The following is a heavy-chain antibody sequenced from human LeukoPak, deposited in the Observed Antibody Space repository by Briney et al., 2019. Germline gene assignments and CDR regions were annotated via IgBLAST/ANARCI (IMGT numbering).Heavy chain of an antibody. CDR2: FDPEDGET. CDR3: ATDRGKGKWHPLDY. V-gene: IGHV1-24*01. Sequence: ASVKVSCKVSGYTLTELSMHWVRQAPGKGLEWMGGFDPEDGETIYAQKFQGRVTMTEDTSTDTAYMELSSLRSEDTAVYYCATDRGKGKWHPLDYWGQGTLVTVPS. CDR1: GYTLTELS. D-gene: IGHD2-8*01. J-gene: IGHJ4*02.